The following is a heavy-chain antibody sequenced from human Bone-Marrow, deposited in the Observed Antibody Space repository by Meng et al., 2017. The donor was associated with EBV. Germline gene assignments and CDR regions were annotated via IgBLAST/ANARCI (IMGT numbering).Heavy chain of an antibody. Sequence: VQVLESGGGLVQPXGSLRPSLAASGFTFSSYGMHWVRQAPGKGLEWVAVISYDGSNKYYADSVKGRFTISRDNSKNTLYLQMNSLRAEDTAVYYCAKGKMGVAVAGIIDWGQGTLGTVAS. J-gene: IGHJ4*02. CDR2: ISYDGSNK. CDR3: AKGKMGVAVAGIID. D-gene: IGHD6-19*01. V-gene: IGHV3-30*18. CDR1: GFTFSSYG.